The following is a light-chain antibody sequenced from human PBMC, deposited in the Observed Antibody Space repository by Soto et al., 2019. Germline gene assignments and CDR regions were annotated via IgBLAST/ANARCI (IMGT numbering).Light chain of an antibody. CDR1: RSNVGAGYD. Sequence: QSVLTQPPSVSGAPGQWVTISCTGSRSNVGAGYDVHWYQQLPGIAPKLLIFAIINRPSGVPDRFSGSKSGTSASLAITGLQAEDEADYYCHSYGSSLVIFGGGTQLTVL. V-gene: IGLV1-40*01. CDR2: AII. J-gene: IGLJ2*01. CDR3: HSYGSSLVI.